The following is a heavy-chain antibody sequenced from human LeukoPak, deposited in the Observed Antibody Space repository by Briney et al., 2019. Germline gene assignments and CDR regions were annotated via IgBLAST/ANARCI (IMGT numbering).Heavy chain of an antibody. J-gene: IGHJ3*02. Sequence: ASVKVSCKVSGYTLTELSMHWVRQAPGKGLEWMGGFDPEDGETIYAQKFQGRVTMTEDTSTDTAYMELSSLRAEDTAAYYCARTAGYDSSGYVHDAFDIWGQGTMVTVSS. V-gene: IGHV1-24*01. D-gene: IGHD3-22*01. CDR3: ARTAGYDSSGYVHDAFDI. CDR2: FDPEDGET. CDR1: GYTLTELS.